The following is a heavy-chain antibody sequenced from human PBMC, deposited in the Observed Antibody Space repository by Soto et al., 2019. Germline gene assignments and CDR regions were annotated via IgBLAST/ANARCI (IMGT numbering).Heavy chain of an antibody. D-gene: IGHD3-22*01. J-gene: IGHJ4*02. CDR3: AKSREYYYDSSGYVDY. CDR1: GFTFSSYA. Sequence: EVQLLESGGGLVQPGGSLRLSCAASGFTFSSYAMSWVRQAPGKGLEWVSAISGSGGSTSNADSVKGRFIISRDNSKNTLHLQMNSVRAEDSAVYYCAKSREYYYDSSGYVDYWGQGSLVTVSS. V-gene: IGHV3-23*01. CDR2: ISGSGGST.